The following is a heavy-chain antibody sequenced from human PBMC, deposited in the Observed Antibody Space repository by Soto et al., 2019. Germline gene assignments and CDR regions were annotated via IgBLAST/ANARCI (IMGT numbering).Heavy chain of an antibody. CDR2: LYYSGST. V-gene: IGHV4-30-4*01. CDR3: ARDLGVDHAYNWFDP. Sequence: QVQLQESGPGLVKPSQTLSLTCTVSGGSISSGDYYWSWIRQPPGKGLERIGYLYYSGSTYYNPSLKSRVSMSVDTSKNQLSLRVRSVTAADTAVYYCARDLGVDHAYNWFDPWGQGTLVTVSS. J-gene: IGHJ5*02. D-gene: IGHD3-9*01. CDR1: GGSISSGDYY.